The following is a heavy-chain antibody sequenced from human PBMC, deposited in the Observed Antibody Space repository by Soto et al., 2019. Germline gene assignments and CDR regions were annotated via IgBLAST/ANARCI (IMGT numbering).Heavy chain of an antibody. V-gene: IGHV3-20*04. CDR1: GFTFGDYG. J-gene: IGHJ3*02. CDR2: INWNGGST. Sequence: GGSLRLSCAASGFTFGDYGMSWVRQAPGKGLEWVSGINWNGGSTGYADSVKGRFTISRDNAKNSLYLQMNSLRAEDTAFYYCARDSYNWNDAFDIWGQGTMVTVSS. D-gene: IGHD1-1*01. CDR3: ARDSYNWNDAFDI.